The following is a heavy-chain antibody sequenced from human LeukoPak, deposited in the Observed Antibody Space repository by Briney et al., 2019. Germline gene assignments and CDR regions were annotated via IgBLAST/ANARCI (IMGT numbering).Heavy chain of an antibody. CDR1: GFTFSSYT. CDR3: ARWGSGWYI. J-gene: IGHJ4*02. D-gene: IGHD6-19*01. CDR2: INQAGSEI. V-gene: IGHV3-7*03. Sequence: GGSLRLSCAASGFTFSSYTMNWVRQAPGKGLEWVANINQAGSEIYYLDSVKGRFTISRDNTKKSLYLQMNSLRAEDTAVYYCARWGSGWYIWGQGTLVTVSS.